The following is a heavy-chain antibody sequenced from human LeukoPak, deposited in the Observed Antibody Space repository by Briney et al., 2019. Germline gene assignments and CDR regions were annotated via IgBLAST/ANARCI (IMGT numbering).Heavy chain of an antibody. CDR3: AKSYYGSGSWDFDY. D-gene: IGHD3-10*01. J-gene: IGHJ4*02. CDR1: GFTFRTYA. V-gene: IGHV3-23*01. Sequence: GGSLRLSCAASGFTFRTYAMSWVRQAPGKGLEWVSAISGSGGSTYYADSVKGRFTISRDNSKNTLYLQMNSLRAEDTAVYYCAKSYYGSGSWDFDYWGQGTLVTVSS. CDR2: ISGSGGST.